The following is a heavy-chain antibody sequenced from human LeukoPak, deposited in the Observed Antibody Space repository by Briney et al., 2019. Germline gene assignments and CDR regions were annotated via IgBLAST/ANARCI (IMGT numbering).Heavy chain of an antibody. J-gene: IGHJ4*02. CDR2: ISYDGSNK. D-gene: IGHD5-12*01. V-gene: IGHV3-30-3*01. CDR1: GFTLSNYA. Sequence: SGGSLRLSCAASGFTLSNYAMSWVRQAPGKGLEWVAVISYDGSNKYYADSVKGRFTISRGNSKNTLYLQMNSLRAEDTAVYYCARDRGYEILDYWGQGTLVTVSS. CDR3: ARDRGYEILDY.